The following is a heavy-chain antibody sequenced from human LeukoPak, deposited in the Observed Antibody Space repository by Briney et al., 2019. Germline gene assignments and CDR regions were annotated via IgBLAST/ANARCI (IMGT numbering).Heavy chain of an antibody. V-gene: IGHV3-23*01. D-gene: IGHD2-2*03. CDR2: ISGRGSTT. Sequence: GGSLRLSCAASGFTFSSYAMIWVRQAPGKGLEWVSDISGRGSTTNYADSVKGRFTISRDNSKNTLYLQMNSLRADDTAVYYCAKLDHPSGMDVWGQGTTVTVSS. CDR1: GFTFSSYA. CDR3: AKLDHPSGMDV. J-gene: IGHJ6*02.